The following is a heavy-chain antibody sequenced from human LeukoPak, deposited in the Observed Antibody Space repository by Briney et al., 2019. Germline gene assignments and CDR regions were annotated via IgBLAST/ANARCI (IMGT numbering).Heavy chain of an antibody. CDR3: ARDRGSSFRWFDP. V-gene: IGHV3-48*04. CDR1: GFTFSSYS. D-gene: IGHD5-24*01. Sequence: GGSLRLSCAASGFTFSSYSMNWVRQAPGKGLEWVSYISSSSSTIYYADSVKGRFTISRDNAKDSLYLKMNSLRAEDTAVYYCARDRGSSFRWFDPWGRGTMVTVSS. J-gene: IGHJ5*02. CDR2: ISSSSSTI.